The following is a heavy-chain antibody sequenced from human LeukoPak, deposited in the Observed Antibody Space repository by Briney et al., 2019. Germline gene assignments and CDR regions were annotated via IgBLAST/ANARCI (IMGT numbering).Heavy chain of an antibody. V-gene: IGHV4-4*07. Sequence: SETLSLTCSVSGGSIRSYYWSWIRQPAGKGLEWIGRIYTSGSTNYNPSLKSRVTISVDKSKNQFSLKLSSVTAADTAVYYCARVMAVAGELDYWGQGTLVTVSS. CDR1: GGSIRSYY. D-gene: IGHD6-19*01. CDR2: IYTSGST. J-gene: IGHJ4*02. CDR3: ARVMAVAGELDY.